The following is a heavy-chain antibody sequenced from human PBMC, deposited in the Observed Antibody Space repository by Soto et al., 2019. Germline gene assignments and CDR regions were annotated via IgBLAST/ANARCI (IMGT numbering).Heavy chain of an antibody. CDR3: ARVPDR. J-gene: IGHJ5*02. Sequence: PSETLSLTCTVSGGFIGSYHWSWIRLPPGKGLEWIGYVYYNGSTSYNPSLKSRVTISVDTSKSQFSLKLTSVTAADTAVYYCARVPDRWGHGTLVTVPS. V-gene: IGHV4-59*12. CDR2: VYYNGST. D-gene: IGHD2-2*01. CDR1: GGFIGSYH.